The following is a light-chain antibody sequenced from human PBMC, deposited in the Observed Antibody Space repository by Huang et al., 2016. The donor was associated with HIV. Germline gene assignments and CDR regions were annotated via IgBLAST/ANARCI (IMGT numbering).Light chain of an antibody. V-gene: IGKV3-11*01. CDR2: DAS. J-gene: IGKJ3*01. Sequence: EIVLTQSPATLSLSPGERATLSCRAIQSVSGYLAWYQQKPGQAPRLLMYDASNRASGIPARFSGSGSGTDFTLTISSLEPEDFAVYYCQQRSNWPVTFGPGTKVDIK. CDR1: QSVSGY. CDR3: QQRSNWPVT.